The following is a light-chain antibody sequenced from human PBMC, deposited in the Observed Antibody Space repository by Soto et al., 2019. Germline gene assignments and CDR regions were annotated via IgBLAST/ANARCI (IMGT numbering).Light chain of an antibody. CDR2: GAS. Sequence: EIVLTQSPATLSLSPGERATLSCMASQSVSNNYLAWYQQKPGQAPRLLIYGASNRATGIPDRFSGSGSGTDFTLTISRLEPEDFAVYYCQQYGSSPRTFGQGTKVDI. V-gene: IGKV3-20*01. CDR1: QSVSNNY. CDR3: QQYGSSPRT. J-gene: IGKJ1*01.